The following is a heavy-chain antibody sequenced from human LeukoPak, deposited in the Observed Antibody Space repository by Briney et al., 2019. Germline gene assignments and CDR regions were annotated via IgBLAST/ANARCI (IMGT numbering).Heavy chain of an antibody. J-gene: IGHJ2*01. CDR1: GFTVSSSF. V-gene: IGHV3-53*01. CDR2: LYNDAFDSAT. CDR3: AREDYDDNGWYFDL. Sequence: GGSLRLSCVGSGFTVSSSFMSWVRQAPGKGLEWVSNLYNDAFDSATHYADSVKGRFTISRDNSQNTLYLQMNSLRVEDTAVYYCAREDYDDNGWYFDLWGRGTLVTVSS. D-gene: IGHD4-17*01.